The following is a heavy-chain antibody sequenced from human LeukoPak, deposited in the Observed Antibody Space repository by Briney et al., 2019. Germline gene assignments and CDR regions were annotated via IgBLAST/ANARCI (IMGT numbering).Heavy chain of an antibody. CDR2: IYNSGST. CDR3: ARGGYSYGYDDDFDY. CDR1: GGSISSYY. V-gene: IGHV4-59*01. D-gene: IGHD5-18*01. Sequence: SETLSLTCTVSGGSISSYYWSWTRQPPGKGLEWIGYIYNSGSTNYNPSLKSRVTISVDTAKNQFFLKLSYVTAADTAVYYCARGGYSYGYDDDFDYWGQGTLVTVSS. J-gene: IGHJ4*02.